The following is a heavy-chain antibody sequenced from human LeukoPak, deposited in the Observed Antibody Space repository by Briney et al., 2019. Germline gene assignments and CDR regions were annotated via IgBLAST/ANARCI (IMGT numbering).Heavy chain of an antibody. J-gene: IGHJ6*03. CDR1: GGSIRSYY. V-gene: IGHV4-59*01. CDR3: AHTPHFYDILTGYYYYYMDV. D-gene: IGHD3-9*01. Sequence: SETLSLTCTVSGGSIRSYYWSWIRQPPGKGLEWIGYIYWSGRTHYNPSLKSRVTISVDTSKNEFSLKLNSVTAADTAVYYCAHTPHFYDILTGYYYYYMDVWGKGTTVTISS. CDR2: IYWSGRT.